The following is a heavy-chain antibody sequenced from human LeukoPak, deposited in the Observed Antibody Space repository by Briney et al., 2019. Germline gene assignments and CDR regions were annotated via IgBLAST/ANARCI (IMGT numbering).Heavy chain of an antibody. J-gene: IGHJ4*02. CDR3: ARDGGSAWYGVGYYFDY. CDR2: IKDDGSAK. D-gene: IGHD6-19*01. Sequence: GGSLRLSCAASGFTFSSSWMSWLRQAPGKGLEWVADIKDDGSAKYYVDSVKGRFTISRDNAKISLYLQMTNLRAEDTSVYYCARDGGSAWYGVGYYFDYWGQGTLLTVSS. CDR1: GFTFSSSW. V-gene: IGHV3-7*01.